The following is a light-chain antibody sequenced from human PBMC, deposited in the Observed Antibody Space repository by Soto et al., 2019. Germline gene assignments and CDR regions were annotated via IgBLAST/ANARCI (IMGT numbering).Light chain of an antibody. Sequence: QAVVTQPPSVSGAPGQRVTISCTGSSSSIGAGYDVHWYHQLPGAAPKLLVSGNNNRPSGVPDRFSASKSGTSASLAITGLQTEDEDQYYCQSYDSRLTAYVFGTGTKLTVL. V-gene: IGLV1-40*01. CDR2: GNN. CDR1: SSSIGAGYD. J-gene: IGLJ1*01. CDR3: QSYDSRLTAYV.